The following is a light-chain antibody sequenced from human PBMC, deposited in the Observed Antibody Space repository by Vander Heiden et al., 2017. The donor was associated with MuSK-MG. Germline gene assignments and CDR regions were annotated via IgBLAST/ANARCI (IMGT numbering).Light chain of an antibody. J-gene: IGKJ3*01. CDR1: QSISSY. V-gene: IGKV1-39*01. Sequence: RVTITCRPSQSISSYLNWYQQKPGKAPKLLIYAASSLQSWVPSRFSGSGCGTDFTLTISSRQQEDFAAYYCQLNASNPPFTFGHGTRVXIK. CDR3: QLNASNPPFT. CDR2: AAS.